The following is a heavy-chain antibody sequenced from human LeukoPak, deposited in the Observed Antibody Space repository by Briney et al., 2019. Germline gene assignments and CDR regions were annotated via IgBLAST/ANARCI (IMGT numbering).Heavy chain of an antibody. CDR3: ARLLQYDFWSGYLNYFDY. CDR1: GGSISSYY. D-gene: IGHD3-3*01. CDR2: IYYSGSA. Sequence: SETLSLTCTVSGGSISSYYWSWIRQPPGKGLEWIGYIYYSGSANYNPSLKSRVTISVDTSKNQFSLKLSSVTAADTAVYYCARLLQYDFWSGYLNYFDYWGQGTLVTVSS. V-gene: IGHV4-59*08. J-gene: IGHJ4*02.